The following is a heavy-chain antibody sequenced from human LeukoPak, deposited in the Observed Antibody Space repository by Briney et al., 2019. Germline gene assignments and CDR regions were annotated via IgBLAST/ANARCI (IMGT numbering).Heavy chain of an antibody. D-gene: IGHD3-22*01. J-gene: IGHJ4*02. CDR3: VRDRRYYDSSGYQRFDY. CDR2: IYHTGST. Sequence: KPSETLSLTCAVSGGSITSNNWWTWVRQPPGKGLEWIGEIYHTGSTNYNPSLKSRVSISLDKSKRQFSLNLSSVTAADTAVYYCVRDRRYYDSSGYQRFDYWGQGMLVTVSS. CDR1: GGSITSNNW. V-gene: IGHV4-4*02.